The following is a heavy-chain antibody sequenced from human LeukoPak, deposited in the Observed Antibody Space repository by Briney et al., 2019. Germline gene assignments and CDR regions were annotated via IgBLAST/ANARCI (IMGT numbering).Heavy chain of an antibody. CDR2: IHFGGGA. J-gene: IGHJ4*02. CDR3: VRDGENYAYFDY. D-gene: IGHD1-7*01. Sequence: GGSLRLSCAASGVSVGRKYMARVREAPGKGLEWVSTIHFGGGASYADSVKGRFTISRDNSKNMVYLQRKTLTVEDTGVYYCVRDGENYAYFDYWGQGALVTVSS. V-gene: IGHV3-66*01. CDR1: GVSVGRKY.